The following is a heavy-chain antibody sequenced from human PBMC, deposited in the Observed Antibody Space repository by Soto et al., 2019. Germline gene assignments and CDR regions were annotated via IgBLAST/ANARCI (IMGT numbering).Heavy chain of an antibody. CDR2: IIPGADVS. V-gene: IGHV3-23*01. Sequence: EVQLLESGGGLVQPGGSLRLSCAASGFTFSSFVMNWVRQAPGKGLEWVSTIIPGADVSHYQDSVKGRFPISRDNSSRTLHLQMDSLRVEDAAVYFCVRRAITATTKWGAFDVWGQGTAVTVSS. J-gene: IGHJ3*01. CDR1: GFTFSSFV. CDR3: VRRAITATTKWGAFDV. D-gene: IGHD1-20*01.